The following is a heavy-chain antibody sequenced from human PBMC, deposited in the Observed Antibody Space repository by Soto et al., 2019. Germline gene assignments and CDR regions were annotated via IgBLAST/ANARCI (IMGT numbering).Heavy chain of an antibody. CDR2: IYSGGST. D-gene: IGHD5-18*01. V-gene: IGHV3-53*01. CDR1: GFTVSSNY. J-gene: IGHJ4*02. CDR3: ARDRVDTAMVTGYFDY. Sequence: EVQLVESGGGLIQPGGSLRLSCAASGFTVSSNYMSWVRQAPGKGLEWVSVIYSGGSTYYADSVKGRFTISRDNSKNTLDLQMNSLRAEDTAVYYCARDRVDTAMVTGYFDYWGQGTLVTVSS.